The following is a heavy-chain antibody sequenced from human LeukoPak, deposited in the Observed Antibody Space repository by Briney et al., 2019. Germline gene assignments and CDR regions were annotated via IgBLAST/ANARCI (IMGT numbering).Heavy chain of an antibody. CDR2: INHSGST. V-gene: IGHV4-34*01. D-gene: IGHD3-3*01. CDR3: ARLHGYDFWSGGYYYYYYMDV. CDR1: GGSFSGYY. Sequence: PSETLSFTCAVYGGSFSGYYWSWIRQPPGKGLEWIGEINHSGSTNYNPSLKSRVTISVDASKNQFSLKLSSVTAADTAVYYCARLHGYDFWSGGYYYYYYMDVWGKGTTVTVSS. J-gene: IGHJ6*03.